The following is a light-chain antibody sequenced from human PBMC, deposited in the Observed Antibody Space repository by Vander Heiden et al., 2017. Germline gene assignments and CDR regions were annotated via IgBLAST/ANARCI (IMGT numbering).Light chain of an antibody. CDR3: QAWDSSSVV. Sequence: SYELTQPPSVSVSPGQTASITCSGEQLGENYACWYQQKPGQSPVLVIYQDSKRTSGIPERFSGSNAGNTATLTISGTQAMDEADYYCQAWDSSSVVFGGGTKLTVL. V-gene: IGLV3-1*01. CDR2: QDS. J-gene: IGLJ2*01. CDR1: QLGENY.